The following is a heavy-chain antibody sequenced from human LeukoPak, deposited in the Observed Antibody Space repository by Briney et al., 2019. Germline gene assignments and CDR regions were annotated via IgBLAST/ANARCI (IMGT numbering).Heavy chain of an antibody. CDR1: GGSFSGYY. CDR3: ARGTTYYDFWSGYYRDAFDI. Sequence: SETLSLTCAVYGGSFSGYYWSWIRQPPGKGLEWIGEINHSGSTNYNPSLKSRVTISVDTSKNQSSLKLSSVTAADTAVYYCARGTTYYDFWSGYYRDAFDIWGQGTMVTVSS. J-gene: IGHJ3*02. CDR2: INHSGST. V-gene: IGHV4-34*01. D-gene: IGHD3-3*01.